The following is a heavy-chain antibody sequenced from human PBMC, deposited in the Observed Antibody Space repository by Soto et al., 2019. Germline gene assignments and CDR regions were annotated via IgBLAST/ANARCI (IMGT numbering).Heavy chain of an antibody. Sequence: TLSLTCTVSGGSISSYYWSWIRQPPGKGLEWIGYIYYSGSTNYNPSLKSRVTISVDTSKNQFSLKLSSVTAADTAVYYCARVPVAVAGKWCFDYWGQGTLVTVSS. V-gene: IGHV4-59*01. J-gene: IGHJ4*02. D-gene: IGHD6-19*01. CDR2: IYYSGST. CDR3: ARVPVAVAGKWCFDY. CDR1: GGSISSYY.